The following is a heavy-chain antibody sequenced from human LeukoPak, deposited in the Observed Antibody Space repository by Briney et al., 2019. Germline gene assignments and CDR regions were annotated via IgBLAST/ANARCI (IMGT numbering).Heavy chain of an antibody. CDR3: AKDLPRASYSSGPAPTFDY. J-gene: IGHJ4*02. V-gene: IGHV3-66*01. Sequence: GGSLRLSCAASEFTVSTNYMSWVRQAPGKGLEWVSIIYSGGTTYYADSVKGRFTISRDNSKKMLYLQMNSLRAEDTAVYYCAKDLPRASYSSGPAPTFDYWGQGTLVTVSS. CDR2: IYSGGTT. D-gene: IGHD6-19*01. CDR1: EFTVSTNY.